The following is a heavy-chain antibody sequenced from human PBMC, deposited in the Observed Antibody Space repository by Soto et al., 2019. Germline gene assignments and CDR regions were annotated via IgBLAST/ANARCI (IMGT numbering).Heavy chain of an antibody. J-gene: IGHJ6*03. CDR1: GFSFSDYW. CDR2: IKQDGSEK. D-gene: IGHD2-2*01. Sequence: EVQLVESGGGLVQPRGSLRLSCAAAGFSFSDYWMTWVRQVPGKGLEWVANIKQDGSEKYYADSVKGRFTISRDNAKSSLYVQLNSLRAEDTAVYYCARSRAGRTAASYYDSMDVWGKGTTVTVSS. CDR3: ARSRAGRTAASYYDSMDV. V-gene: IGHV3-7*01.